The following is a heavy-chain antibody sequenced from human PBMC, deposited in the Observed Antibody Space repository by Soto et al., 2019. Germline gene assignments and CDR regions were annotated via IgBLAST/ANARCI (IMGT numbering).Heavy chain of an antibody. Sequence: GGSLRLSCAASGFTFSSYAMHWVRQAPGKGLEWVAVISYDGSNKYYADSVKGRFTISRDNSKNTLYLEMNSLEVDDTAVYFCVWQSKYTSSFHWGPGTLVTVSS. CDR3: VWQSKYTSSFH. J-gene: IGHJ4*02. CDR1: GFTFSSYA. V-gene: IGHV3-30-3*01. CDR2: ISYDGSNK. D-gene: IGHD6-13*01.